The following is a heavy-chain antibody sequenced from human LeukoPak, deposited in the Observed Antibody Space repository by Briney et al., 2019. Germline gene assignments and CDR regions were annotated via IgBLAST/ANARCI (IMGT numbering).Heavy chain of an antibody. CDR3: ARSEFRIFGVRAGMDV. J-gene: IGHJ6*02. V-gene: IGHV4-39*01. CDR2: IYYSGST. Sequence: PSETLSLTCTVSGGSISSSSYYWGWIRQPPGKGLEWIGSIYYSGSTYYNPSLKSRVTISVDTSKNQFSLKLSSVTAADTAVYYCARSEFRIFGVRAGMDVWGQGTTVTVSS. CDR1: GGSISSSSYY. D-gene: IGHD3-3*01.